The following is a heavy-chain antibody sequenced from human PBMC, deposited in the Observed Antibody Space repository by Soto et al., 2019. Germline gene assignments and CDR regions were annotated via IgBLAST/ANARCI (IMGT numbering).Heavy chain of an antibody. Sequence: QVQLQESGPGLVKPSETLSLTCTVSGGSISSYYWSWIRQPPGKGLEWIGYIYYSGSTNYNPSLKSRVTISXXTXKXQFSLKLSSVTAAATAVYYCAREGTVTDLYCYGMDVWGQGPTVTVSS. D-gene: IGHD4-17*01. V-gene: IGHV4-59*01. CDR1: GGSISSYY. CDR2: IYYSGST. J-gene: IGHJ6*02. CDR3: AREGTVTDLYCYGMDV.